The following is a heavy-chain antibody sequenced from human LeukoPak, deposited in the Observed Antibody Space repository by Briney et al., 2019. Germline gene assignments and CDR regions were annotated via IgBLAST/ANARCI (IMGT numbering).Heavy chain of an antibody. V-gene: IGHV3-66*02. CDR2: IYSGGDT. D-gene: IGHD3-3*01. Sequence: GGSLRLSCAASGFTVSSDYMSWVRQAPGKGLEWVSIIYSGGDTYYEDSVNGRFTISRDNSKNTLYLQMTGLRAEDTAVYYCARDRYSPIFGGGGQGTLVTVSS. CDR1: GFTVSSDY. CDR3: ARDRYSPIFGG. J-gene: IGHJ4*02.